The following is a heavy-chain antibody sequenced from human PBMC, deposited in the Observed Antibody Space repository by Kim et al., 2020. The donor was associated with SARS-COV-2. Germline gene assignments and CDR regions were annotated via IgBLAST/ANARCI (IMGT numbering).Heavy chain of an antibody. V-gene: IGHV3-9*01. J-gene: IGHJ6*02. D-gene: IGHD5-12*01. Sequence: RFTISRDNAKNSLYLQMNSLRAEDTALYYCAKARGGYDSGIYYYYYGMDVWGQGTMVTVSS. CDR3: AKARGGYDSGIYYYYYGMDV.